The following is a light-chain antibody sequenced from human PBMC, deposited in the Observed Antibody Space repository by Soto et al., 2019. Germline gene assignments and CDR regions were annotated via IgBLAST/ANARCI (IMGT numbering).Light chain of an antibody. CDR2: AAS. Sequence: ILLTQSPSSLSASVGDRVTITCRASQGIDTSLAWYQQKPGKAPKLLIYAASNFQSGVPSRFSGSGSGTHFTLPISSLQPEDFATYYCQQRHGYPITFGQGTRLDI. V-gene: IGKV1-9*01. J-gene: IGKJ5*01. CDR3: QQRHGYPIT. CDR1: QGIDTS.